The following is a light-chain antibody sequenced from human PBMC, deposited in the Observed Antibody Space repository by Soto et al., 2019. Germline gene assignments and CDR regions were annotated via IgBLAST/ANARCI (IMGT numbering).Light chain of an antibody. CDR1: QSISSW. CDR3: QQYNSYSPWT. Sequence: DVHMAQSPSPLSASVGDRVTITCRASQSISSWLAWYQQKPGKAPKLLIYDASSLESGVPSRFSGSGSGTEFTLTISSLQPDDFATYYCQQYNSYSPWTFGQGTKVDIK. CDR2: DAS. J-gene: IGKJ1*01. V-gene: IGKV1-5*01.